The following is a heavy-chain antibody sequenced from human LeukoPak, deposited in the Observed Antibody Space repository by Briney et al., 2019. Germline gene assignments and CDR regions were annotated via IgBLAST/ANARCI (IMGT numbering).Heavy chain of an antibody. D-gene: IGHD3-16*02. CDR2: ISAYNGNT. CDR1: GYTFTSYG. V-gene: IGHV1-18*01. CDR3: ARDHVITFGGVIVIPGY. J-gene: IGHJ4*02. Sequence: GASVKVSCKASGYTFTSYGISWVRQAPGQGLEWMGWISAYNGNTNYAQKLQGRVTMTTDTSASTAYMELSSLRSEDTAVYYCARDHVITFGGVIVIPGYWGQGTLVTVSS.